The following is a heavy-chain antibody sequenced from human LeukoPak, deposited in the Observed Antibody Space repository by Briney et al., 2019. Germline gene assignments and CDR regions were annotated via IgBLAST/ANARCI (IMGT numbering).Heavy chain of an antibody. CDR3: ARQAQWLPSFWFDP. J-gene: IGHJ5*02. CDR1: GGSISSYY. CDR2: IYYSGST. V-gene: IGHV4-59*08. D-gene: IGHD6-19*01. Sequence: SETLSLTCTVSGGSISSYYWSWIRQPPGKGLEWIGYIYYSGSTNYNPSLKSRVTISVDTSKNQFSLKLSSVTAADTAVYYCARQAQWLPSFWFDPWGQGTLVTVSS.